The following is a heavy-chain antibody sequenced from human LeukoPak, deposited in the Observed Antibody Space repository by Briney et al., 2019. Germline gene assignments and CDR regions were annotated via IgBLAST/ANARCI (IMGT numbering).Heavy chain of an antibody. D-gene: IGHD3-10*01. CDR2: INRDGSTT. CDR1: GFTFSNYW. J-gene: IGHJ4*02. CDR3: ARDKKSGESSEIDY. V-gene: IGHV3-74*01. Sequence: GGSLRLSCAASGFTFSNYWVHWVRQAPGKGLVWVSRINRDGSTTNYADSVKGRFTVSRDNAKNTLELQMNSLRAEDTAVYYCARDKKSGESSEIDYWGQGTLVTVSS.